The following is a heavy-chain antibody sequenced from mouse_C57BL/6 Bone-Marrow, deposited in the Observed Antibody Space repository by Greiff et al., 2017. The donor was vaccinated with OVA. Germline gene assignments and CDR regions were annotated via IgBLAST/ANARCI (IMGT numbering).Heavy chain of an antibody. V-gene: IGHV1-20*01. CDR1: GYSFTGYF. CDR3: ARSGGNSWYFDV. CDR2: INPYNGDT. D-gene: IGHD2-1*01. Sequence: EVQLQQSGPELVKPGDSVKISCKASGYSFTGYFMNWVMQSHGKSLEWIGRINPYNGDTFYNQKFKGKATLTVDKSSSTAHMELRSLTSEDSAVYYCARSGGNSWYFDVWGTGTTLTVSS. J-gene: IGHJ1*03.